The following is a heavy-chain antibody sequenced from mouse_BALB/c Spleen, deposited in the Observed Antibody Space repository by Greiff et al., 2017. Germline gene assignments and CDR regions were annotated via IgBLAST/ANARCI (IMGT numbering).Heavy chain of an antibody. J-gene: IGHJ2*01. Sequence: QVQLQQSGPELVRPGVSVKISCKGSGYTFTDYAMHWVKQSHAKGLEWIGVISTYYGNTNYNQKFKGKATMTVDKSSSTAYMELARLTSEDSAIYYCARSDGYDFDDWGQGTTLTVSS. D-gene: IGHD1-2*01. V-gene: IGHV1-67*01. CDR3: ARSDGYDFDD. CDR2: ISTYYGNT. CDR1: GYTFTDYA.